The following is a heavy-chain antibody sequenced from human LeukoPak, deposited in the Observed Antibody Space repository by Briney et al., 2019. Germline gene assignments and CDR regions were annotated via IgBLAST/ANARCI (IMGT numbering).Heavy chain of an antibody. D-gene: IGHD2-2*01. Sequence: ASVKVSCKASGYTFTSYGISWVRQAPGQGLEWMGWISAYNGNTNYAQKLQGRVTMTTDTSMSTAYMELRSLRSDDTAVYYCARDKEIVVVPAAPFDYWGQGTLVTVSS. CDR2: ISAYNGNT. CDR3: ARDKEIVVVPAAPFDY. V-gene: IGHV1-18*01. J-gene: IGHJ4*02. CDR1: GYTFTSYG.